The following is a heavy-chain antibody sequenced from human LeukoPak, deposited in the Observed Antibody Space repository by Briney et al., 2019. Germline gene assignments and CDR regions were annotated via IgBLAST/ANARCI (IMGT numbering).Heavy chain of an antibody. J-gene: IGHJ6*03. D-gene: IGHD5-18*01. CDR2: IYYSGGT. Sequence: SETLSLTCTVSGGSISSYYWSRIRQPPGKGLEWIGYIYYSGGTNYNPSLKSRVTISVDTSKNQFSLKLSSVTAADTAVYYCARTYSYGYFHYYYYYMDVWGKGTTVTVSS. V-gene: IGHV4-59*01. CDR1: GGSISSYY. CDR3: ARTYSYGYFHYYYYYMDV.